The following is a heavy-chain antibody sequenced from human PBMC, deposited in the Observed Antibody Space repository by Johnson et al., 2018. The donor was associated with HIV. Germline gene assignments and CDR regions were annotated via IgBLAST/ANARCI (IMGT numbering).Heavy chain of an antibody. Sequence: VQLVESGGGLVQPGGSLRLSCAASGFTFSSYWMHWVRQATGKGLEWVSAIGTAGDTYYPGSVKGRFTISRENAKNSLYLQMNSLRAEDTAVYYCARDSAYCGGDCHDAFDIWGQGTMVTVSS. CDR3: ARDSAYCGGDCHDAFDI. D-gene: IGHD2-21*02. CDR2: IGTAGDT. CDR1: GFTFSSYW. J-gene: IGHJ3*02. V-gene: IGHV3-13*01.